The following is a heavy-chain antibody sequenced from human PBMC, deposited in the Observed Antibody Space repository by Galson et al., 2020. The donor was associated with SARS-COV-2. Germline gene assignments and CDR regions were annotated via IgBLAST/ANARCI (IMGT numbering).Heavy chain of an antibody. CDR3: GTAGDY. Sequence: TGGSLSLSCRAYGLTFNIFWMSWVRQSPGTGLEWVANIDDAGTTTYYVDSVKGRFTISRDNATNSLYLEMNNLGVDDSAVYYCGTAGDYWGQGALVTVSS. CDR2: IDDAGTTT. CDR1: GLTFNIFW. J-gene: IGHJ4*02. D-gene: IGHD3-10*01. V-gene: IGHV3-7*05.